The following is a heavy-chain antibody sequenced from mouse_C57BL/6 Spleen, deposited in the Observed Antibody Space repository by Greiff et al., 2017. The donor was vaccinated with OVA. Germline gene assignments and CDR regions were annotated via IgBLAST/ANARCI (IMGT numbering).Heavy chain of an antibody. D-gene: IGHD1-1*01. Sequence: EVKLMESGGGLVKPGGSLKLSCAASGFTFSDYGMHWVRQAPEKGLEWVAYISSGSSTIYYADTVKGRFTISRDNAKNTLFLQMTSLRSEDTAMYYCARGYYGSSPWFAYWGQGTLVTVSA. CDR3: ARGYYGSSPWFAY. CDR1: GFTFSDYG. V-gene: IGHV5-17*01. CDR2: ISSGSSTI. J-gene: IGHJ3*01.